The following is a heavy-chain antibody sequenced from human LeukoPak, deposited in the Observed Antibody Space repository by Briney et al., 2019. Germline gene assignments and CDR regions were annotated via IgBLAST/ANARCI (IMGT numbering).Heavy chain of an antibody. D-gene: IGHD3-10*02. CDR2: IKKDGSEK. Sequence: PGGSLRLSCSASGFTFSDYSMTWVRQAPGKGLEWVANIKKDGSEKYYVDSVRGRFTISKDNAKNSLYLQMNSLRAEDTAVYYCAELGITMIGGVWGKGTTVTISS. CDR3: AELGITMIGGV. J-gene: IGHJ6*04. CDR1: GFTFSDYS. V-gene: IGHV3-7*01.